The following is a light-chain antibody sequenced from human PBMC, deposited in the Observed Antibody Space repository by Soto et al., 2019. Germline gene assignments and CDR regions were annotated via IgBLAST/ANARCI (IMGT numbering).Light chain of an antibody. CDR1: QSVSIY. Sequence: EIVLTQSPATLSLFPGARATLSCRASQSVSIYLAWYQQKPGQAPRLLIYDASNRATGIPARFSGSGSGTDFTLTISSLEPEDFAVYYCQQRSNWPPEITFGQGTRLEI. V-gene: IGKV3-11*01. CDR3: QQRSNWPPEIT. J-gene: IGKJ5*01. CDR2: DAS.